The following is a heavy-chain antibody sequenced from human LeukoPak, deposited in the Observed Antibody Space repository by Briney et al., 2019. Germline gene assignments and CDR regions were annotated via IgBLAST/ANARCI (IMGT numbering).Heavy chain of an antibody. V-gene: IGHV4-39*07. J-gene: IGHJ3*02. CDR1: GGSISSSSYY. D-gene: IGHD3-10*01. CDR3: AREGSGEPPEEVDAFDI. Sequence: PSETLSLTCTVSGGSISSSSYYWGWIRQPPGKGLEWIGEINHSGSTNYNPSLKSRVTISVDTSKNQFSLKLSSVTAADTAVYYCAREGSGEPPEEVDAFDIWGQGTMVTVSS. CDR2: INHSGST.